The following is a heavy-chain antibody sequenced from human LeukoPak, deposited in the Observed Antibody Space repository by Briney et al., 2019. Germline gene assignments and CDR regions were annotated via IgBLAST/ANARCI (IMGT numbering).Heavy chain of an antibody. D-gene: IGHD3-10*01. CDR1: GYTFTGYY. Sequence: ASVKVSCKASGYTFTGYYMHWVRQAPGQGLEWMGWINPNSGGTNYAQKFQGRVTMTRDTSISTAYMELSRLRSDDTAVYYCARDREVRGVFSMFWFDPWGQGTLVTVSS. J-gene: IGHJ5*02. V-gene: IGHV1-2*02. CDR3: ARDREVRGVFSMFWFDP. CDR2: INPNSGGT.